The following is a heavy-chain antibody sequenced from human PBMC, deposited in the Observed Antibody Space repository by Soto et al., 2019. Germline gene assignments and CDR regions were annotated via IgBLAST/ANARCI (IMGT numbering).Heavy chain of an antibody. CDR1: GGTFSSHI. J-gene: IGHJ4*02. V-gene: IGHV1-69*08. Sequence: QVQLVQSGAEVKKPGSSVKVSCKASGGTFSSHIVSWVRQAPGQGLEWMGRIIPFLDITNYAQKFKGRATITSDKSTRTSYMELSPLISEDTALYYCAREVDESMHYWGQGTLVTVSS. D-gene: IGHD2-2*01. CDR2: IIPFLDIT. CDR3: AREVDESMHY.